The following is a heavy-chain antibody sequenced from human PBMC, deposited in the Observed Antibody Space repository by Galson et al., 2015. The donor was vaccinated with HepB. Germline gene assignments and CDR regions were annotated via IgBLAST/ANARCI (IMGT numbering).Heavy chain of an antibody. CDR1: GFTFSSYE. V-gene: IGHV3-48*03. J-gene: IGHJ6*02. Sequence: SLRLSCAASGFTFSSYEMNWVRQAPGKGLEWVSYISSSGSTIYYADSVKGRFTISRDNAKNSLYLQMNSLRAEDTAVYYCARDAVRGYYDSSGYYYYYYGMDVWGQGTTVTVSS. CDR2: ISSSGSTI. D-gene: IGHD3-22*01. CDR3: ARDAVRGYYDSSGYYYYYYGMDV.